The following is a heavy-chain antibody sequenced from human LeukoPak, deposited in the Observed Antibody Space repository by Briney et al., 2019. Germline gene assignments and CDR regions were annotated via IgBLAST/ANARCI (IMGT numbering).Heavy chain of an antibody. CDR3: ARGQGITSPRY. CDR1: GGTFSSYA. Sequence: SVKVSCKASGGTFSSYAISWVRQAPGQGLEWMGRIIPILGIANYAQKFQGRVTITADKSTSTAYMELSSLRSEDTAVYYCARGQGITSPRYWGQGTLVTVSS. CDR2: IIPILGIA. V-gene: IGHV1-69*04. D-gene: IGHD2-2*01. J-gene: IGHJ4*02.